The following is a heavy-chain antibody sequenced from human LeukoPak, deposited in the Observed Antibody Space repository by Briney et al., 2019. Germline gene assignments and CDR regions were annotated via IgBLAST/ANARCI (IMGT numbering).Heavy chain of an antibody. CDR3: ARDLGASGITGAVDI. Sequence: PSETLSLTCNVSGASISGSGYYWGWVRQPPGNGLEWIGSIYFDGTTYYNPSLKSRVTISVDTSKNQFSLNLSSVTAADTAMYYCARDLGASGITGAVDIWGQGTMVTVSS. V-gene: IGHV4-39*07. CDR1: GASISGSGYY. CDR2: IYFDGTT. J-gene: IGHJ3*02. D-gene: IGHD1-14*01.